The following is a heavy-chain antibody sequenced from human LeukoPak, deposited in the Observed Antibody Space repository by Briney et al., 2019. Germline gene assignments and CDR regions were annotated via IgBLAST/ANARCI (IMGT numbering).Heavy chain of an antibody. V-gene: IGHV1-58*01. Sequence: GASVTVSCKASGFTFTSSAVQWVRQARGQRLEWIGWIVVGSGNTNYAQKFQERVTITRDMSTSTAYMELSSLRSEDTAVYYCAASTLNCSSTSCYLVGAFDIWGQGTMVTVSS. CDR2: IVVGSGNT. D-gene: IGHD2-2*01. CDR3: AASTLNCSSTSCYLVGAFDI. CDR1: GFTFTSSA. J-gene: IGHJ3*02.